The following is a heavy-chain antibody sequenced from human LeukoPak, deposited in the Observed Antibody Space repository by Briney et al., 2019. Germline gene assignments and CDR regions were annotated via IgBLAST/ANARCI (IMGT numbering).Heavy chain of an antibody. CDR1: GFTLSSYA. D-gene: IGHD6-13*01. V-gene: IGHV3-23*01. CDR2: LGISGDYA. Sequence: GGSLRLSCVASGFTLSSYAVSWVRQAPGKGLQWVSSLGISGDYAWYAGSVKGRFTISRDSSKNTLYLQMNSLRAEDTAVYYCARSLAAAGYYYYYMDVWGKGTTVTVSS. CDR3: ARSLAAAGYYYYYMDV. J-gene: IGHJ6*03.